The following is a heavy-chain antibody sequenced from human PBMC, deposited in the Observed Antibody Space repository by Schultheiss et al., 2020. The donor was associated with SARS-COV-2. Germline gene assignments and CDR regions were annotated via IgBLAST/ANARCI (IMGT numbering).Heavy chain of an antibody. Sequence: GESLKISCAASGFTFSSYAMHWVRQAPGKGLEWVGRTRNKANSYTTEYAASVKGRFTISRDDSKSIAYLQMNSLKTEDTAVYYCTRSGGSGSYNKGIDYWGQGTLVTVSS. CDR1: GFTFSSYA. D-gene: IGHD3-10*01. V-gene: IGHV3-72*01. CDR3: TRSGGSGSYNKGIDY. J-gene: IGHJ4*02. CDR2: TRNKANSYTT.